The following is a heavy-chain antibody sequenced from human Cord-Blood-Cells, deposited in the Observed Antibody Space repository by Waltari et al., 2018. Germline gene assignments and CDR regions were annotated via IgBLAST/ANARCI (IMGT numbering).Heavy chain of an antibody. CDR1: GFPFSSYW. Sequence: EVQLVASGGGMVQPVRSLRLSCAASGFPFSSYWVGWVRQAPGKGREWVANIKQDGSEKYYVDSVKGRFTISRDNAKNSLYLQMNSLRAEDTAVYYCARVTTLDYWGQGTLVTVSS. J-gene: IGHJ4*02. CDR3: ARVTTLDY. D-gene: IGHD4-4*01. CDR2: IKQDGSEK. V-gene: IGHV3-7*01.